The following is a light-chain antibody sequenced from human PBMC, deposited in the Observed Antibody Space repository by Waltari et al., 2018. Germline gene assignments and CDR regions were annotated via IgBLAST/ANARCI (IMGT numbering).Light chain of an antibody. CDR2: DTS. Sequence: EIVLTQSPAPLSLFAGERATLSCRGSESVSRYLGWYQQKPGQAPRLLIYDTSIRATGVPARFIGSGYGTDFTLTISSLEPEDFALYFCQQRSLWPLTFGGGTKVEI. J-gene: IGKJ4*01. CDR1: ESVSRY. CDR3: QQRSLWPLT. V-gene: IGKV3-11*01.